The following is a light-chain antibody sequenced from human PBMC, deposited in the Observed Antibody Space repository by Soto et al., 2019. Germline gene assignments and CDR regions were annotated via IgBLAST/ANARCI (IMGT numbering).Light chain of an antibody. CDR1: QSVSSSY. CDR2: GAS. Sequence: EIVLTQSPGTLSLSPGERATLSCRASQSVSSSYLAWYQQKPGQAPRLLIYGASSRVTGIPDRFSGSGSGTVFPLTISRLEPEVFAVYYCKKYGSSPIFTLAPGTKVNI. CDR3: KKYGSSPIFT. J-gene: IGKJ3*01. V-gene: IGKV3-20*01.